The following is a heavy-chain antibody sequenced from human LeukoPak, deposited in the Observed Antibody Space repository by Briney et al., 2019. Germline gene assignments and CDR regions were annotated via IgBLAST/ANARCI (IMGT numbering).Heavy chain of an antibody. CDR2: MNPNSGNT. CDR1: AYTFTSYD. V-gene: IGHV1-8*01. J-gene: IGHJ3*02. D-gene: IGHD2-2*01. Sequence: ASVEVSCKASAYTFTSYDINWVRQATGQGLECMGWMNPNSGNTGYAQKFQGRVTMTRNTSISTAYMELSSLRSEDTAVYYCARGTDKVVPAAMGIWGQGTMVTVSS. CDR3: ARGTDKVVPAAMGI.